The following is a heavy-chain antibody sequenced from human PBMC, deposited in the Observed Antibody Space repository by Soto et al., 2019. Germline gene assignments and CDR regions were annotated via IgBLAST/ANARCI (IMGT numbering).Heavy chain of an antibody. V-gene: IGHV1-69*14. J-gene: IGHJ4*02. D-gene: IGHD5-12*01. Sequence: QVQLVQSGAEVKKPGSSVKVSCKASGGTFGSYGLSWVRQAPGQGLEWMGGTIPISGSANYAQKFQGRVTITAVISTSPAYMELSSLRSEDTAVYSCARESGYNFGAFDYWGQGALVTVSS. CDR2: TIPISGSA. CDR1: GGTFGSYG. CDR3: ARESGYNFGAFDY.